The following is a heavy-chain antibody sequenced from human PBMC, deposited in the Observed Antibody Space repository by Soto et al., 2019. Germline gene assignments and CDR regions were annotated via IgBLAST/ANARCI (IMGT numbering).Heavy chain of an antibody. CDR2: LYYTGTT. CDR1: GGSIDSGGYD. Sequence: HSETMSLTRGVSGGSIDSGGYDFSWIRKPPGKGLEWIGSLYYTGTTYYNSSLKSRVTISADKSQNQFSLRLSSVTAADTAVYYCAAYCSRTYCYDWFDPWGQGTLVTVSS. J-gene: IGHJ5*02. D-gene: IGHD2-2*01. V-gene: IGHV4-39*01. CDR3: AAYCSRTYCYDWFDP.